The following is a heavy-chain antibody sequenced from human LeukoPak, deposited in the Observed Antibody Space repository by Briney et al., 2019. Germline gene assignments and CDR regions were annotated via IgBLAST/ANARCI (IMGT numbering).Heavy chain of an antibody. CDR2: IYYSGYT. CDR3: ARIRITIFGVVIIPENYFDY. Sequence: PSETLSLTCTVSGGSISSYYWSWIRQPPGKGLEWIGYIYYSGYTNYNPSLKSRVTISVDTSKNQFSLKLSSVTAADTAVYYCARIRITIFGVVIIPENYFDYWGQGTLVTVSS. D-gene: IGHD3-3*01. V-gene: IGHV4-59*01. CDR1: GGSISSYY. J-gene: IGHJ4*02.